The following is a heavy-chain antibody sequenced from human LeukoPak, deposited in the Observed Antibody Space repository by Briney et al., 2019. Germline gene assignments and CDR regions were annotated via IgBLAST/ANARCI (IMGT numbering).Heavy chain of an antibody. J-gene: IGHJ4*02. V-gene: IGHV1-8*01. CDR3: AATLPGAGSYIPFDY. CDR2: MNPNSGNT. Sequence: ASVKVSCKASGYTFTSYDINWARQATGQGLEWMGWMNPNSGNTGYAQKFQGRVTMTRNTSISTAYMELSSLRSEDTAVYYCAATLPGAGSYIPFDYWGQGTLVTVSS. CDR1: GYTFTSYD. D-gene: IGHD3-10*01.